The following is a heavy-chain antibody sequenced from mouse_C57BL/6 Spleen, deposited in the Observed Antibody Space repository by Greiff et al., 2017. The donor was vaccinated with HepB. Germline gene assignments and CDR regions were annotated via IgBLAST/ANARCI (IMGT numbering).Heavy chain of an antibody. V-gene: IGHV1-50*01. D-gene: IGHD1-1*01. CDR2: IDPSDSYT. CDR3: ARRDYGSFAY. CDR1: GYTFTSYW. J-gene: IGHJ3*01. Sequence: VQLQQSGAELVKPGASVKLSCKASGYTFTSYWMQWVKQRPGQGLEWIGEIDPSDSYTNYNQKFKGKATLTVDTSSSTAYMQLSSLTSEDSAVYYGARRDYGSFAYWGQGTLVTVSA.